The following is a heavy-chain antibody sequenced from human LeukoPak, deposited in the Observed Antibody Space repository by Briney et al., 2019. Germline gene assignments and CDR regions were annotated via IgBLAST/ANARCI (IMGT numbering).Heavy chain of an antibody. CDR1: GYTFTSYY. D-gene: IGHD6-6*01. CDR3: ASPSWISSSGYYYYGMDV. J-gene: IGHJ6*02. Sequence: EASVKVSCTASGYTFTSYYMHWVRPAPGQGLEWMGIINPSGGSTSYAQKFQGRVTMTRDTSTSTVYMELSSLRSEDTAVYYCASPSWISSSGYYYYGMDVWGQGTTVTVSS. CDR2: INPSGGST. V-gene: IGHV1-46*01.